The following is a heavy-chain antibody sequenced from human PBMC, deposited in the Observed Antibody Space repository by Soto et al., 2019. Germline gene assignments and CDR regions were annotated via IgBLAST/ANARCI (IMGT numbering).Heavy chain of an antibody. Sequence: QVHLQESGPGLVKPSGTLSLICTVSGGSIHSRNRWSWVRQSPAKGLEWIGEISHTGSTNYSPSLNSRVTISLDKSNNQFSLNLRSITAADAAVYYCANTRGLGLLDVWGKGTAVTVSS. CDR3: ANTRGLGLLDV. V-gene: IGHV4-4*02. J-gene: IGHJ6*04. D-gene: IGHD3-10*01. CDR2: ISHTGST. CDR1: GGSIHSRNR.